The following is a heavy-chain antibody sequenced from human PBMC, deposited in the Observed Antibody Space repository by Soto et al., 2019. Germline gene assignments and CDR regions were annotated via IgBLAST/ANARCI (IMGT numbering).Heavy chain of an antibody. CDR1: GGSISSSSYY. Sequence: SETLSLTCTVSGGSISSSSYYWGWIRQPPGKGLEWIGSIYYSGSTYYNPSLKSRVTISVDTSKNQFSLKLSSVTAADTAVYYCARRWLPLRDAIDISGQATIVTVSS. J-gene: IGHJ3*02. D-gene: IGHD3-22*01. CDR2: IYYSGST. V-gene: IGHV4-39*01. CDR3: ARRWLPLRDAIDI.